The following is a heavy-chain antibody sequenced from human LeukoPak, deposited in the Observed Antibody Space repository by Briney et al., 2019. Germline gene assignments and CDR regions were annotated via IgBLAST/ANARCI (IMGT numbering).Heavy chain of an antibody. V-gene: IGHV1-24*01. CDR3: APTAVILTGYYGSWFDP. J-gene: IGHJ5*02. Sequence: ASVKVSCKVSGYTLTELSMHWVRQDPGKGLEGMGGFDPEDGETIYAQKFQGRVTMPEDTSTDTAYMELSSLRSEDTAVYYCAPTAVILTGYYGSWFDPWGQGTLVTVSS. CDR2: FDPEDGET. CDR1: GYTLTELS. D-gene: IGHD3-9*01.